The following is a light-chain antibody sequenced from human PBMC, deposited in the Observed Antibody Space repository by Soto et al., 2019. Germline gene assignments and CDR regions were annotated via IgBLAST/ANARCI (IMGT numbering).Light chain of an antibody. CDR3: QQIYSTPQT. CDR2: AAS. Sequence: DIQMTQSPSSLSASVGDRVTITCRASQSIANYLNWYQQKPGKAPNLLISAASSLQSGVPSRFSGSGSGTDFTLTISSLQPEDFATYYCQQIYSTPQTFRQGTKVEIK. CDR1: QSIANY. V-gene: IGKV1-39*01. J-gene: IGKJ1*01.